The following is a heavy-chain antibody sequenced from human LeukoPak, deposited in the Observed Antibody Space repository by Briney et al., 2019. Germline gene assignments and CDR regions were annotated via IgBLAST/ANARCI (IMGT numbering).Heavy chain of an antibody. Sequence: PSETRSLTCTVYGGSISSSSYYWGWFRQPPGKGLEWIGYIYYSGSTNYNPSLKSRVSISVDTSKNQFSLKLSSVTAADTAVYYCATNYYGSGSYYYFDYWGQGTLVTVSS. D-gene: IGHD3-10*01. CDR1: GGSISSSSYY. CDR3: ATNYYGSGSYYYFDY. V-gene: IGHV4-61*05. CDR2: IYYSGST. J-gene: IGHJ4*02.